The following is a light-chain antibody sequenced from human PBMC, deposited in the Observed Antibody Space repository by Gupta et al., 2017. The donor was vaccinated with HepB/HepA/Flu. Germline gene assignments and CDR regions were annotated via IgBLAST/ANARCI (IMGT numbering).Light chain of an antibody. CDR3: CSYAGGGTLI. V-gene: IGLV2-23*02. CDR1: SSDVGSYNL. CDR2: EVS. Sequence: QSALTQPASVSGSPGQSITISCTGTSSDVGSYNLVSWYQYHPGKAPKLIIYEVSERPSGVSNRFSGSKSGNTASLTISGLQAEDEADYYCCSYAGGGTLIFGGGTKVTVL. J-gene: IGLJ2*01.